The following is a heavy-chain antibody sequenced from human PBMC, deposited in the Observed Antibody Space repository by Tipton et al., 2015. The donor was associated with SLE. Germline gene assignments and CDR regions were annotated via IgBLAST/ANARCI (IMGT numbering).Heavy chain of an antibody. Sequence: QVQLVQSGAEVKKPGSSVKVSCKASGGTFSRHAISWVRQAPGQGLEWMGGIIPIFGTANYAPKFQGRVTITTDESTSTANSELSSRGTGGTGVLSCRRAQSGMTPVITPLGHWGRGTPVTVSS. D-gene: IGHD4-23*01. J-gene: IGHJ4*02. CDR1: GGTFSRHA. CDR3: RRAQSGMTPVITPLGH. CDR2: IIPIFGTA. V-gene: IGHV1-69*01.